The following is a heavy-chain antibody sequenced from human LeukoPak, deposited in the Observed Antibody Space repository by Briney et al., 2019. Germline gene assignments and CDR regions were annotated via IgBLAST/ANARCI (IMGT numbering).Heavy chain of an antibody. Sequence: GGSLRLSCAASGFTFNSYAMHWVRQAPGKGLEWVAVISYDGSNKYYADSVKGRFTISRDNAKNSLYLQMNSLRAEDTAVYYCARGSPIAAFDYWGQGTLVTVSS. D-gene: IGHD6-13*01. CDR3: ARGSPIAAFDY. J-gene: IGHJ4*02. V-gene: IGHV3-30*04. CDR1: GFTFNSYA. CDR2: ISYDGSNK.